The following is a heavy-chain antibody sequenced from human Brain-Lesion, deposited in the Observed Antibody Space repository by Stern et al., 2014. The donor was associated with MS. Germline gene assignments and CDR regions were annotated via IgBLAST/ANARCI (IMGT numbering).Heavy chain of an antibody. Sequence: QVQLVESGPGLVKPSQTLSLTCTVSGGSINSGDYHWTWIRQPPGTGLAWIGFITYSGTTYYKPSLQRRLTISVDTSKNQFSLKLRSVTAGDTAVYYCARSTVSAEYYFDYWGQGTLVTVSS. CDR2: ITYSGTT. J-gene: IGHJ4*02. CDR3: ARSTVSAEYYFDY. D-gene: IGHD4-11*01. V-gene: IGHV4-30-4*01. CDR1: GGSINSGDYH.